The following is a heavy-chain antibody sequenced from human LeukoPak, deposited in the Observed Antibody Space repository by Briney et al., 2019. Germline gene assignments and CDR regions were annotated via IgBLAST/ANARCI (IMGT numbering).Heavy chain of an antibody. CDR2: ISSSGSTI. D-gene: IGHD6-13*01. V-gene: IGHV3-11*01. CDR3: ARGVAAAERLGLDYYYYYMDV. CDR1: GFTFSDYY. Sequence: GGSLRLSCAASGFTFSDYYMSWIRQAPGKGLEWVSYISSSGSTIYYADSVKGRFTISRDNAKNSLYLQMNSLRAEDTAVYYCARGVAAAERLGLDYYYYYMDVWGKGTTVTVSS. J-gene: IGHJ6*03.